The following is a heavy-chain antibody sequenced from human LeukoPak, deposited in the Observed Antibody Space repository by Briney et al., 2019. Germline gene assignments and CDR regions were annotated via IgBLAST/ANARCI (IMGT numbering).Heavy chain of an antibody. Sequence: GGSLRLSCAASGFTLSSYAMSWVRQAPGKGLEWVSAISGSGGSTYYADSVKGRFTISRDNSKNTLYLQMNSLRAEDTAVYYCAKVTYYDFWSGYPDYWGQGTLVTVSS. CDR3: AKVTYYDFWSGYPDY. D-gene: IGHD3-3*01. J-gene: IGHJ4*02. V-gene: IGHV3-23*01. CDR1: GFTLSSYA. CDR2: ISGSGGST.